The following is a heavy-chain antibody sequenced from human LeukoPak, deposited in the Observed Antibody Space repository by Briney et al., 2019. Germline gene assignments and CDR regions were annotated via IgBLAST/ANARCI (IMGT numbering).Heavy chain of an antibody. D-gene: IGHD3-10*01. CDR3: ARGGLVRGSINSLIGFDI. CDR1: GDIVSSKTAG. Sequence: SQTLSLTCAISGDIVSSKTAGWNWIRQSPSRGLEWLARIYYRTHLYDDYAVSVRSRMSINPDTSKNQFSLQLNSVTPEDTAIYYCARGGLVRGSINSLIGFDIWGQGTMVTVSS. CDR2: IYYRTHLYD. V-gene: IGHV6-1*01. J-gene: IGHJ3*02.